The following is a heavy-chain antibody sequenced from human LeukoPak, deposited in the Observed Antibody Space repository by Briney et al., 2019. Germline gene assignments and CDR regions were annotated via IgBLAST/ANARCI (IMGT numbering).Heavy chain of an antibody. Sequence: PGGSLRLSCAASGFTFSSYSMNWVRQAPGKGLEWVSSISSSSSYIYYADSVKGRFTISRDNAKNSLYLQMNSLRAVDTAVYYCASGYCSGGSCYSRHFFDYWGQGTLVTVSS. J-gene: IGHJ4*02. CDR2: ISSSSSYI. V-gene: IGHV3-21*01. CDR3: ASGYCSGGSCYSRHFFDY. CDR1: GFTFSSYS. D-gene: IGHD2-15*01.